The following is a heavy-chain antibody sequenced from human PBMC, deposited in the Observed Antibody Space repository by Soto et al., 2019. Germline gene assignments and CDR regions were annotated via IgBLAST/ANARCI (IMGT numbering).Heavy chain of an antibody. J-gene: IGHJ6*02. Sequence: EVQLLESGGGLVQPGGSLRLSCAASGFTFSSYAMSWVRQAPGKGLEWVSAISGSGGSSTFYTESVKGRFTISRDIAKNSLYLQMDYLKVEDTGVYFCARRGPLDNMLAVPDYFALDVWGQGTTVTVSS. CDR2: ISGSGGSST. CDR1: GFTFSSYA. D-gene: IGHD4-17*01. V-gene: IGHV3-23*01. CDR3: ARRGPLDNMLAVPDYFALDV.